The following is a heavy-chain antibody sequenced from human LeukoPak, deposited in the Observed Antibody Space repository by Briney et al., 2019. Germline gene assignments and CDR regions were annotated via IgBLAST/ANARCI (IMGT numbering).Heavy chain of an antibody. CDR3: ARLWITMVRGVISWFDP. J-gene: IGHJ5*02. V-gene: IGHV5-51*01. CDR2: IYPGDSDT. Sequence: GESLKISCKGSGYSFTSYWIGWVRQMPGKGLEWMGIIYPGDSDTRYSPSFQGQVTISADKSISTAYLQWSSLKASDTAMYYCARLWITMVRGVISWFDPWGQGTLVTVSS. D-gene: IGHD3-10*01. CDR1: GYSFTSYW.